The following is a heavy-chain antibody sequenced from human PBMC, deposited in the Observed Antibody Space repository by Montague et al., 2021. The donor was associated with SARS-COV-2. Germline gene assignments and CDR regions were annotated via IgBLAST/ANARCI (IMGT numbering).Heavy chain of an antibody. CDR1: GDSVSSNIAT. CDR2: TYYRSKWYN. V-gene: IGHV6-1*01. D-gene: IGHD2-21*02. CDR3: ARVYCGGDCYFYWYFDL. J-gene: IGHJ2*01. Sequence: CAISGDSVSSNIATGNWIRQAPSRGIEWLGRTYYRSKWYNDYAVSVKSRVIINPDTSNNRISLQLNSVTPEDTAVYYCARVYCGGDCYFYWYFDLWGRGTLVTVSS.